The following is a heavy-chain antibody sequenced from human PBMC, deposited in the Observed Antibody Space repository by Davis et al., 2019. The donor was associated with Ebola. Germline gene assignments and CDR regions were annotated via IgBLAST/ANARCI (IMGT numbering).Heavy chain of an antibody. Sequence: SGPTLVKPTQTLTLTCTLSGLSLNTSGVCVTWIRQLPGKALEWLALIDWDDDKYYSTSLKTRLTISKDTSKNQVVLTITKVDPVDTAAYYCARSWSYYDSRAFGIWGQGTMVTVSS. J-gene: IGHJ3*02. D-gene: IGHD3-22*01. CDR3: ARSWSYYDSRAFGI. CDR2: IDWDDDK. CDR1: GLSLNTSGVC. V-gene: IGHV2-70*01.